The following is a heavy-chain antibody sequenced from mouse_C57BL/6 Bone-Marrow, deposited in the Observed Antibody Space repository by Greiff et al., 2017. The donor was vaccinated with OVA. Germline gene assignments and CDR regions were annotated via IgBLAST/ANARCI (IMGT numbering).Heavy chain of an antibody. J-gene: IGHJ4*01. D-gene: IGHD2-1*01. CDR2: INPNNGGT. CDR3: ARRSLLYYAMDY. V-gene: IGHV1-26*01. CDR1: GYTFTDYY. Sequence: EVQLQQSGPELVKPGASVKISCKASGYTFTDYYMNWVKQSHGKSLEWIGDINPNNGGTSYNQKFKGKATLTVDKSSSTAYMELRSLTSEDSAVYDCARRSLLYYAMDYWGQGTSVTVSS.